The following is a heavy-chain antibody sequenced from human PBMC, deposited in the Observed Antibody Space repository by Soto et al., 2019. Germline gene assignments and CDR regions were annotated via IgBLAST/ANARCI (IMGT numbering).Heavy chain of an antibody. V-gene: IGHV4-61*01. D-gene: IGHD1-26*01. CDR2: IYYSGST. Sequence: SQPQPLSCTVSGGSIGSVSYYWIWIRQPPGKGLEWIGYIYYSGSTNYNPSLKSRVTISVDTSKNQFSLKLSSVTAADTAVYYCARVRIELSAETYYYYGMDVWGQGTTVTVSS. J-gene: IGHJ6*02. CDR1: GGSIGSVSYY. CDR3: ARVRIELSAETYYYYGMDV.